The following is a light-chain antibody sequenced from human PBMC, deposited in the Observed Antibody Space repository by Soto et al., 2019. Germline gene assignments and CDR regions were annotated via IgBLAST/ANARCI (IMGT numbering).Light chain of an antibody. CDR2: SAS. CDR1: ERVSTN. CDR3: QQYNNLPPT. Sequence: DIVMTQSPLTLSVSPGESATLSCRASERVSTNLAWYQQTPGQAPRLLIYSASRRPTDIPVRFSDSGSGAEFTLTISSLQSEDFAIYYCQQYNNLPPTFGQGTKVDIK. V-gene: IGKV3-15*01. J-gene: IGKJ1*01.